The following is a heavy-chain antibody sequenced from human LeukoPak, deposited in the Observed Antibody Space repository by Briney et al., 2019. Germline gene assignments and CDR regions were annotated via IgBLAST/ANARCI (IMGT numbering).Heavy chain of an antibody. Sequence: ASVXXXCKASGYTFTSYGXSWVRQXPXXGXEWMGXISAYNGNTNYAQKLQGRVTMTTDTSTSTAYMELRSLRSDDTAVYYCARVLTTVTTGGYYYYMDVWGKGPRSPSP. D-gene: IGHD4-11*01. V-gene: IGHV1-18*01. J-gene: IGHJ6*03. CDR2: ISAYNGNT. CDR1: GYTFTSYG. CDR3: ARVLTTVTTGGYYYYMDV.